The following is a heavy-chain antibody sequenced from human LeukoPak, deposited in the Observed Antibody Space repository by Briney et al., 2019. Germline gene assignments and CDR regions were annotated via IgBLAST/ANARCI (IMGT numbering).Heavy chain of an antibody. CDR3: ARAANWGFVTYFDY. D-gene: IGHD7-27*01. CDR2: IYYSGST. V-gene: IGHV4-59*01. CDR1: GGSISSYY. Sequence: SETLSLTCTVSGGSISSYYWSWIRQPPGKGLEWIGYIYYSGSTNYNPSLKSRVTISVDTSKNQFSLKLSSVTAADTAVYYCARAANWGFVTYFDYWGQGTLATVSS. J-gene: IGHJ4*02.